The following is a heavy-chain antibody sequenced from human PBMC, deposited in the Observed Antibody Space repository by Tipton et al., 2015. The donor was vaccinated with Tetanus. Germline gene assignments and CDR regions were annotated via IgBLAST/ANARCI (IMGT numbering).Heavy chain of an antibody. D-gene: IGHD3-16*01. CDR2: IYYSGST. V-gene: IGHV4-39*01. CDR3: ATLLGPLGDH. J-gene: IGHJ4*02. Sequence: TLSLTCTVSGGSISSSSYYWGWIRQPPGKGLEWIGSIYYSGSTYYNPSLKSRVTISVDTSKNQFSLKLSSVTAADTAVYYCATLLGPLGDHWGQGTLVTVSS. CDR1: GGSISSSSYY.